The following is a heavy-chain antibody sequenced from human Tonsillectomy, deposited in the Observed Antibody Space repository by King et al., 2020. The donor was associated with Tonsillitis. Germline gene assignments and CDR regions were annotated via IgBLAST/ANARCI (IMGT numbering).Heavy chain of an antibody. D-gene: IGHD6-13*01. Sequence: VQLVESGGDLVKPGESLRLSCAASGFRNAWMSWGLQAPGKGLGWFGRIKSKNDGVATEYAAPVKGRFTISRDDSKNTLYLQMNSLKTEDTAIYYCATGAISAVGTYFDYWGRGTLVTVSS. CDR3: ATGAISAVGTYFDY. J-gene: IGHJ4*02. CDR1: GFRNAW. CDR2: IKSKNDGVAT. V-gene: IGHV3-15*01.